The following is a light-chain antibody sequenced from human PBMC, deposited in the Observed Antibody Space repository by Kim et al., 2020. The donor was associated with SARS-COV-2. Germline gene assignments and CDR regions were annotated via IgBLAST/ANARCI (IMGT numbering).Light chain of an antibody. J-gene: IGKJ1*01. V-gene: IGKV1-6*01. CDR2: AAS. CDR3: LQDHNYPRT. CDR1: QGIRNN. Sequence: AIQMTQSPSSLSSSVGDRVTITCRASQGIRNNLGWCQQKTQKDPQLLISAASTVLSAVPSKFSGSGSGIDFTLTISSLQPDDFVSYYCLQDHNYPRTFGQGTKVDIK.